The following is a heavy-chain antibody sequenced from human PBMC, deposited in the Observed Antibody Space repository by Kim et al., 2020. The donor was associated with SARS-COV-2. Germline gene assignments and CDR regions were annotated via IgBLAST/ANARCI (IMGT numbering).Heavy chain of an antibody. CDR2: IWYDGSNK. D-gene: IGHD6-13*01. CDR1: GFTFSSYG. Sequence: GGSLRLSCAASGFTFSSYGMHWVRQAPGKGLEWVAVIWYDGSNKYYADSVKGRFTISRDNSKNTLYLQMNSLRAEDTAVYYCARDRSSSWYHDAFDIWGQGTMVTVSS. J-gene: IGHJ3*02. CDR3: ARDRSSSWYHDAFDI. V-gene: IGHV3-33*01.